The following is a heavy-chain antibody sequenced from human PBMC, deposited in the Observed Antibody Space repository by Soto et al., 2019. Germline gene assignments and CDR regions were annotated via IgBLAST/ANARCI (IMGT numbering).Heavy chain of an antibody. V-gene: IGHV1-69*06. CDR1: GGTFSSYA. CDR2: IIPIFGTA. CDR3: ARHYYDSSGYYLFDH. D-gene: IGHD3-22*01. J-gene: IGHJ4*02. Sequence: SVKVSCKASGGTFSSYAISWVRQAPGQGLEWMGGIIPIFGTANYAQKFQGRVTITADKSTSTAYMELSSLRSVDTATYYCARHYYDSSGYYLFDHWGQGILVTVSS.